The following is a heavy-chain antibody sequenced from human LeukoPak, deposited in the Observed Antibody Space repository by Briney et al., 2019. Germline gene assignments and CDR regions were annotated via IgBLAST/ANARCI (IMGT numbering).Heavy chain of an antibody. D-gene: IGHD6-6*01. CDR1: GFTFSDYY. CDR3: ARDRRPNIASRTFDY. J-gene: IGHJ4*02. Sequence: GGSLRLSCAASGFTFSDYYMSWIRQAPGKGLEWVSYISSSGSTIYYADSVKGRFTISRDNAKNSLYLQMNSLRAEDTAVYYCARDRRPNIASRTFDYWGQGTLVTVSS. CDR2: ISSSGSTI. V-gene: IGHV3-11*04.